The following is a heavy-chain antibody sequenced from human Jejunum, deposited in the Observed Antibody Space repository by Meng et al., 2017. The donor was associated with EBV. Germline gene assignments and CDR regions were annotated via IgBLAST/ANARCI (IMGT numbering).Heavy chain of an antibody. CDR2: IYHSGST. V-gene: IGHV4-4*02. CDR3: ARYGSGYFPALWY. CDR1: GDSISSSNW. J-gene: IGHJ4*02. Sequence: VQLQGSGPGLVKPSGPLSLTCAVSGDSISSSNWWSWVRQPPGKGLEWIGEIYHSGSTNYNPSLKSRVTISVDKSKNQFSLKLSSVTAADTAVYYCARYGSGYFPALWYWGQGTLVTVSS. D-gene: IGHD3-3*01.